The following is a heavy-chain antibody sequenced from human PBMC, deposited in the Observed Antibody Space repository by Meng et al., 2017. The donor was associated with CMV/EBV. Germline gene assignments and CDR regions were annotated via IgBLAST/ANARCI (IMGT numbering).Heavy chain of an antibody. V-gene: IGHV3-30*02. CDR1: GFTFSSYG. D-gene: IGHD2-2*01. J-gene: IGHJ4*02. CDR2: IRYDGSNK. Sequence: GGSLRLSCAASGFTFSSYGMHWVRQAPGKGLEWVAFIRYDGSNKYYADSVKGRFTISRDNSKNTMYLQMNSRRAEDTAVYYCAKGDGLDQLQGPLVDYWGQGTLVTVSS. CDR3: AKGDGLDQLQGPLVDY.